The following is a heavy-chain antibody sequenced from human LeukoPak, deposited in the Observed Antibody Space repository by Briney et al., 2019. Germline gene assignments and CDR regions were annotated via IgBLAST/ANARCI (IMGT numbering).Heavy chain of an antibody. J-gene: IGHJ5*02. V-gene: IGHV1-2*02. D-gene: IGHD6-13*01. CDR1: GYTFTGYY. CDR3: ARGSEGSSSWYRGENWFDP. Sequence: ASVKVSCKASGYTFTGYYMHWVRQAPGQGLEWMGWINPNSGGTNYAQKFQGRVTMTRDTSTSTVYMELSSLRSEDTAVYYCARGSEGSSSWYRGENWFDPWGQGTLVTVSS. CDR2: INPNSGGT.